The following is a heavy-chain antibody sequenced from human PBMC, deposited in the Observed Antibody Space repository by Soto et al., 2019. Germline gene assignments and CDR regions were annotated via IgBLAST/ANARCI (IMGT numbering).Heavy chain of an antibody. CDR1: GFTFSSYA. CDR3: AKNWDSTGYYPPDAFDI. CDR2: ISGSGGST. Sequence: PGGSLRRACAASGFTFSSYAMSWVRQAPGKGLEWVSAISGSGGSTDYAGSVKGRFTISRDNSKNTLYLQMNSLRAEDTAVYYCAKNWDSTGYYPPDAFDIWGQGTTVTVSS. V-gene: IGHV3-23*01. D-gene: IGHD3-22*01. J-gene: IGHJ3*02.